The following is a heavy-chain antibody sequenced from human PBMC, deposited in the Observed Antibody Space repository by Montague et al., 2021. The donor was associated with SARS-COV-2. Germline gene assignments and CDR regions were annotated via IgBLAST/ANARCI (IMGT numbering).Heavy chain of an antibody. D-gene: IGHD3-10*01. CDR3: ARFGSGTLEFDL. J-gene: IGHJ4*02. CDR2: IRTTGXT. V-gene: IGHV4-61*02. Sequence: TLSLTCTVSGASISTGIYYWSWIRQPAGKGLEWIGRIRTTGXTXYXXXXESRVFMSVDTSTNQFSLSLTSVTAADTAVYSCARFGSGTLEFDLWGQGTLVTVSS. CDR1: GASISTGIYY.